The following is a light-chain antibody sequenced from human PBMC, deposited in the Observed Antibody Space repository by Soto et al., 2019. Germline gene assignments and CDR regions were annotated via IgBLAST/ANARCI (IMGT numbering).Light chain of an antibody. CDR1: QGINNY. J-gene: IGKJ1*01. V-gene: IGKV1-27*01. CDR3: QQYGSSPTT. CDR2: AAS. Sequence: DIQMTQSPSSLSASVGDTVTITCRASQGINNYLAWFQQRPGKVPKLLIYAASTLQSGVPSRFRGSRSGTDFTLTISSLQPEDVAVYYCQQYGSSPTTFGQGTKVEIK.